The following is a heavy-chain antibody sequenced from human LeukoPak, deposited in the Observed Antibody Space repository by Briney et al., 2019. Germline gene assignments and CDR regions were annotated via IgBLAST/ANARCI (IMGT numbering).Heavy chain of an antibody. J-gene: IGHJ4*02. Sequence: SETLSLTCTVSGGSMSPYYWGWIRQPPGKGLEWIGEINHSGSTNYNPSLKSRVTISVDTSKNQFSLRLSSVTAADTAVYYCARGPYFWSGYYTGLSAYFDYWGQGTLVTVSS. CDR2: INHSGST. CDR3: ARGPYFWSGYYTGLSAYFDY. D-gene: IGHD3-3*01. V-gene: IGHV4-34*01. CDR1: GGSMSPYY.